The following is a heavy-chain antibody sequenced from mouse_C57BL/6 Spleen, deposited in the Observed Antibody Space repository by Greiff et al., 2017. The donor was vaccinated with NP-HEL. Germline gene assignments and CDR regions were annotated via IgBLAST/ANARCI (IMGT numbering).Heavy chain of an antibody. CDR1: GYSFTDYK. D-gene: IGHD2-2*01. V-gene: IGHV1-39*01. J-gene: IGHJ4*01. CDR3: ARKAYYGYDVDYAMDY. Sequence: EVKLVESGPELVKPGASVKISCKASGYSFTDYKMNWVKQSNGKSLEWIGVINPNYGTTRYNQKFKGKATLTVDQSSSTAYMQLNSLTSENTAVYYCARKAYYGYDVDYAMDYWGQGTSVTVSS. CDR2: INPNYGTT.